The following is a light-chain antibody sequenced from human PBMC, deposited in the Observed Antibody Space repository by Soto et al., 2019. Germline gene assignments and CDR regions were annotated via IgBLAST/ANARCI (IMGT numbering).Light chain of an antibody. Sequence: EIVLTQSPATLSLSPGERATLSCRASQSVSSYLACYQQKPGQAPRLLIYDASNRATGIPARFSGSGSGTDFTLTISSLEPEDFAVYYCQQRSNWPPYTFGQGTKLELK. CDR2: DAS. CDR3: QQRSNWPPYT. V-gene: IGKV3-11*01. J-gene: IGKJ2*01. CDR1: QSVSSY.